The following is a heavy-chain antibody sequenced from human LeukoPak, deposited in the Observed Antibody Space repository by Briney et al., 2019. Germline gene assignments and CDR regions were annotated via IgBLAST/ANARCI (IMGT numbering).Heavy chain of an antibody. CDR3: ARGLNWKYGWFDP. CDR1: GITFSSYS. D-gene: IGHD1-7*01. V-gene: IGHV3-21*01. CDR2: VSSSSSYI. J-gene: IGHJ5*02. Sequence: GGSLRLSCAASGITFSSYSMNWVRQAPGKGLEWVSCVSSSSSYIYYADSVKGRFTISRDNAKNSLYLQMNSLRAEDTAVYYCARGLNWKYGWFDPWGQGTLVTVSS.